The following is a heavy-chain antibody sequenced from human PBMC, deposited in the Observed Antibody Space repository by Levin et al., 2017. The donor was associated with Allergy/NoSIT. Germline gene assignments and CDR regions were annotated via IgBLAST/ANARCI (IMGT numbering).Heavy chain of an antibody. CDR3: ARDTYASGKEYFDY. CDR1: GYPFTGHY. J-gene: IGHJ4*02. Sequence: GASVKVSCKASGYPFTGHYIHWVRQVPGQGLEWMGWISPNRGGTNSAQKFQGRVTMTRDTSISTAYLELSSLRSDDTAVYYCARDTYASGKEYFDYWGQGTLVTVSS. V-gene: IGHV1-2*02. CDR2: ISPNRGGT. D-gene: IGHD3-10*01.